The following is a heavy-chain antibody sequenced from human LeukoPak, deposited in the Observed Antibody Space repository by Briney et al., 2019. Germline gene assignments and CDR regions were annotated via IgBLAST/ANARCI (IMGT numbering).Heavy chain of an antibody. V-gene: IGHV3-11*04. CDR2: ISSSGSTI. J-gene: IGHJ4*02. CDR1: GFTFSDYY. CDR3: AKVGRGSGYFPDY. Sequence: GGSLRLSCAASGFTFSDYYMSWIRQGPGKGLEWVSYISSSGSTIYYADSVKGRFTSSRDNAKNSLYLQMNSLRAEDTAVHYCAKVGRGSGYFPDYWGQGTLVTVSS. D-gene: IGHD3-22*01.